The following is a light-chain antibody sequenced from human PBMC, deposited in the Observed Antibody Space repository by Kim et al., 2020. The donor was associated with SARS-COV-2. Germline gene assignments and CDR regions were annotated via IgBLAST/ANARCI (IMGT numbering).Light chain of an antibody. Sequence: GQAVTISRTRTSRDVGGYNYVSWYQQHPGRGPKLMIREVSKRPSGVPDRFSGSKYGNTASLTVSGLQAEDEADYYCSSYAGSNNWVFGGGTQLTVL. CDR3: SSYAGSNNWV. CDR2: EVS. J-gene: IGLJ3*02. V-gene: IGLV2-8*01. CDR1: SRDVGGYNY.